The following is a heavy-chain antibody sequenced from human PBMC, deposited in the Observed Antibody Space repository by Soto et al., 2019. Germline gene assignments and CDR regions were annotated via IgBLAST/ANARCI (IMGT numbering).Heavy chain of an antibody. CDR1: GGSFSGYY. CDR2: INHSGST. D-gene: IGHD6-19*01. V-gene: IGHV4-34*01. CDR3: ARGSGWYDY. J-gene: IGHJ4*02. Sequence: SQTLSLTCAVYGGSFSGYYWSWIRQPPGKGLEWIGEINHSGSTNYNPSLKSRVTISVDTSKNQFSLKLSSVTAADTAVYYCARGSGWYDYWGQGTLVTVSS.